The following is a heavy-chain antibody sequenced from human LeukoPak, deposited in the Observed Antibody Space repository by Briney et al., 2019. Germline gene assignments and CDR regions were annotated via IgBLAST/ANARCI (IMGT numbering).Heavy chain of an antibody. CDR1: GYTFTSYG. Sequence: EASVKVSCKASGYTFTSYGISWVRQAPGQGLEWMGWISAYNGNTNYAQKLQGRVTMTTDTSTSTAHMELRSLRSDDTAVYYCASENIFLDYWCQGALVTVSS. CDR3: ASENIFLDY. V-gene: IGHV1-18*04. J-gene: IGHJ4*02. D-gene: IGHD2/OR15-2a*01. CDR2: ISAYNGNT.